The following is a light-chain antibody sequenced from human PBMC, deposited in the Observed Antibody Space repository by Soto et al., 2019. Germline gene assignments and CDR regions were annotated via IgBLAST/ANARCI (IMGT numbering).Light chain of an antibody. Sequence: EIVLTQSPGSLSLSPGERATLSCRASQSVDSTFFAWYQKKPGQAPRLLMYGVSKRATGIPDRFSGSGSGTDFTLTISRLEPDDFAVYYCKPYMSSVTFGQGPRVEIK. V-gene: IGKV3-20*01. J-gene: IGKJ1*01. CDR3: KPYMSSVT. CDR1: QSVDSTF. CDR2: GVS.